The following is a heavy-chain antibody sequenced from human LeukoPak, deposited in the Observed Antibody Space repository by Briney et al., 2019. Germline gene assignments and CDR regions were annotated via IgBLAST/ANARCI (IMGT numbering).Heavy chain of an antibody. D-gene: IGHD3-22*01. Sequence: SQTLSLTCTVSGGSISNGDYYWSWIRQPPGKGLEWIGYIYYSGSTYYNPSLKSRVTISVDTSKNQFSLKLSSVTAADTAVYYCARADRSGYFGNVVAFDIWGQGTMVTVSS. CDR3: ARADRSGYFGNVVAFDI. J-gene: IGHJ3*02. CDR1: GGSISNGDYY. CDR2: IYYSGST. V-gene: IGHV4-30-4*01.